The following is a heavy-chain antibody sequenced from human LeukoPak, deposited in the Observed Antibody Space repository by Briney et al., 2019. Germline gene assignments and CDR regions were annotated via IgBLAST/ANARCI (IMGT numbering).Heavy chain of an antibody. CDR3: VRRWGYFDS. D-gene: IGHD3-16*01. CDR2: VYYSGNT. V-gene: IGHV4-39*01. Sequence: SETLCLTCTVSGGSLINGNCYWGWIRQPPGKGLEWIASVYYSGNTYYNPSLKSRVTISIDTSKSQFSLRLNSVTAADTAVYYCVRRWGYFDSWGQGTLVTVSS. CDR1: GGSLINGNCY. J-gene: IGHJ4*02.